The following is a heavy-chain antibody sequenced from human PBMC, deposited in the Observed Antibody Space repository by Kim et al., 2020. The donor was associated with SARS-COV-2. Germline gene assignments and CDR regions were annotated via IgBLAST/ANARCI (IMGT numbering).Heavy chain of an antibody. V-gene: IGHV4-61*02. D-gene: IGHD6-13*01. J-gene: IGHJ4*02. CDR1: GGSIRSGNYY. CDR3: ARGGGGRAAAGAPLLD. CDR2: CHISVST. Sequence: SETLSLTCTVSGGSIRSGNYYWSWTRQPAGKGLEWIGRCHISVSTNYNPSLESRVSISVDTSKDPFSLKLSSVTAAETGVYYCARGGGGRAAAGAPLLDWGQGTLVTVSS.